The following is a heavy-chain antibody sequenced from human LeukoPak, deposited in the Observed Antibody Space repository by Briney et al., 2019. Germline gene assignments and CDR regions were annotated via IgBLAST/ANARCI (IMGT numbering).Heavy chain of an antibody. CDR3: ARGRAPVMTYSFDY. V-gene: IGHV3-30-3*01. Sequence: GRSLRLSCAASGFTFSNHAMHWVRQAPGKGLEWVAVISYDGSNKKYADSVKGRFTISRDHSKNTLYLQMNSLRAKDTAMYYWARGRAPVMTYSFDYWGQGTLVTVSS. CDR1: GFTFSNHA. D-gene: IGHD4-11*01. J-gene: IGHJ4*02. CDR2: ISYDGSNK.